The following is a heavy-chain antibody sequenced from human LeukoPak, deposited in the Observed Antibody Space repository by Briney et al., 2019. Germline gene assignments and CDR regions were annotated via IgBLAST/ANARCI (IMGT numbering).Heavy chain of an antibody. CDR1: GFTFSSYG. CDR3: AKTPILGVVATSYDY. CDR2: ISYDGSNK. Sequence: GGTLRLSCAASGFTFSSYGMHWVRQAPGKGLEWVAVISYDGSNKYYADSVKGRFTISRDNSKNTLYLQMNSLRAEDTAVYYCAKTPILGVVATSYDYWGQGTLVTVSS. V-gene: IGHV3-30*18. J-gene: IGHJ4*02. D-gene: IGHD3-3*01.